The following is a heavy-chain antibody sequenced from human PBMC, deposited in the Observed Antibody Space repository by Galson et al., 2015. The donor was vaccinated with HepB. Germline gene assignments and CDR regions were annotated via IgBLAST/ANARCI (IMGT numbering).Heavy chain of an antibody. V-gene: IGHV3-7*03. D-gene: IGHD3-9*01. CDR3: APEFRYVDWVPPPNY. J-gene: IGHJ4*02. Sequence: SLRLSCAASRFAFSTYWMSWVRQAPGKGLQWVANIKPDGGEKYYVDSVKGRFIISRDNAKNSLYLQVSSLRAEDTAVYYCAPEFRYVDWVPPPNYWGQGTPVTVSS. CDR2: IKPDGGEK. CDR1: RFAFSTYW.